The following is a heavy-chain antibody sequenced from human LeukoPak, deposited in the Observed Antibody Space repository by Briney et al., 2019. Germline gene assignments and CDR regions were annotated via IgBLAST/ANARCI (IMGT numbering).Heavy chain of an antibody. CDR2: IIPIFGTA. Sequence: GAPVKVSCKASGGTFSSYAISWVRQAPGQGLEWMGGIIPIFGTANYAQKFQGRVTITTDESTSTAYMELSSLRSEDTAVYYCGYYYGSGSQYDYYYYMDVWGKGTTVTVSS. D-gene: IGHD3-10*01. CDR3: GYYYGSGSQYDYYYYMDV. J-gene: IGHJ6*03. CDR1: GGTFSSYA. V-gene: IGHV1-69*05.